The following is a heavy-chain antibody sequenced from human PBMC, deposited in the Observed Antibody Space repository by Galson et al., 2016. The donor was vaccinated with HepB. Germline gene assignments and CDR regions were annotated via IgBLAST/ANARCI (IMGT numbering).Heavy chain of an antibody. Sequence: SLRLSCAASGFTFSNYWMSWIRQSPGKALEWVGHIKRDGSETYYVDSVRGRVTISRDHSQNTLFLHMNSLRAEDTAVYYCAKERFWSGYTYFDPWGRGTLVTVSS. V-gene: IGHV3-7*03. D-gene: IGHD3-3*01. CDR3: AKERFWSGYTYFDP. CDR2: IKRDGSET. J-gene: IGHJ5*02. CDR1: GFTFSNYW.